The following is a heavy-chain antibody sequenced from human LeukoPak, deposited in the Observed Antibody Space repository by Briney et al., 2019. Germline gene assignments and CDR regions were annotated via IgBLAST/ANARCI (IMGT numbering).Heavy chain of an antibody. CDR3: ARRRRIYGDYFVRAFDI. Sequence: SGGSLRLSCAASGFTFSTYGMHWVRQPPGRGLEWVGDINHSGSTYYNPSLKSRVTISLDTSKNQFSLNVSSVTAADTSVYYCARRRRIYGDYFVRAFDIWGQGTMVTVSS. V-gene: IGHV4-34*01. D-gene: IGHD4-17*01. CDR2: INHSGST. J-gene: IGHJ3*02. CDR1: GFTFSTYG.